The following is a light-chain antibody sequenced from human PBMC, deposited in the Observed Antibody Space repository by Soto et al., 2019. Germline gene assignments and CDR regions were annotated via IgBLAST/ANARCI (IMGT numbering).Light chain of an antibody. CDR1: QSVSIN. Sequence: EIVMTQSPATLSVSPGERATLSCRASQSVSINLAWYQQQPGQAPRLLIYAASTRATGIPARFSGSGSGTEFTLTISSLQSEHFAVYYCQQYNTWPRAFGQGTKVEIK. CDR2: AAS. V-gene: IGKV3D-15*01. CDR3: QQYNTWPRA. J-gene: IGKJ1*01.